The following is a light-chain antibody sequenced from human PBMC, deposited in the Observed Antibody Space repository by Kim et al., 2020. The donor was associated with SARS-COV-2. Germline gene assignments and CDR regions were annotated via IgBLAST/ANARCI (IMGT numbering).Light chain of an antibody. Sequence: DIQMTQSPSSLSASVGDRVTITCRASQSISSYLNWYQQKPGKAPKLLIHAASSLQSGVPSRFSGSGSGTDFTLTISSLQPEDFATYYCQQSYSTPDTFGQGTKLEI. CDR1: QSISSY. CDR3: QQSYSTPDT. J-gene: IGKJ2*01. V-gene: IGKV1-39*01. CDR2: AAS.